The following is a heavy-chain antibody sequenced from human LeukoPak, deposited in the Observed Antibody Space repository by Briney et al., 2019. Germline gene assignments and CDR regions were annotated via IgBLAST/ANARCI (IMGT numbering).Heavy chain of an antibody. Sequence: GGSLRLSCAASGFTFSDSAVSWVRQSPGEGLDWVSSISDTGGRTYYADSVKGRFTITRDNSRNTVYLQMNQMRAGDTARYYCAKGGQDFDFWRFDLWGQGILVTVSS. CDR1: GFTFSDSA. CDR2: ISDTGGRT. CDR3: AKGGQDFDFWRFDL. J-gene: IGHJ5*02. V-gene: IGHV3-23*01. D-gene: IGHD3-3*01.